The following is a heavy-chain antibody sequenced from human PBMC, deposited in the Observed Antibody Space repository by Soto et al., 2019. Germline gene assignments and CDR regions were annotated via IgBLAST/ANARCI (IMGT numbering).Heavy chain of an antibody. CDR3: ARGPVIEAMVYVPFDY. D-gene: IGHD2-8*01. Sequence: TLSLTCTVSGGSISSGGYYWSWIRQHPGKGLEWIGYIYYSGSTYYNPSLKSRVTISVDTSKNQFSLKLSSVTAADTAVYYCARGPVIEAMVYVPFDYWGQGTLVTVS. J-gene: IGHJ4*02. CDR2: IYYSGST. CDR1: GGSISSGGYY. V-gene: IGHV4-31*03.